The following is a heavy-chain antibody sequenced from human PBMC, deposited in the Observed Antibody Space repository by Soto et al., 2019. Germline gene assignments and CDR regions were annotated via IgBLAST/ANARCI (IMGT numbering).Heavy chain of an antibody. CDR3: AREFLWFGEYGYYYYGLDV. D-gene: IGHD3-10*01. CDR2: INHSGST. CDR1: GGSFSGYY. V-gene: IGHV4-34*01. Sequence: SETLSLTCAVYGGSFSGYYWSWIRQPPGKGLEWIGEINHSGSTNYNPSLKSRVTISVDTSKNQFSLKLSSVTAADTAVYYCAREFLWFGEYGYYYYGLDVWGQGITVTVS. J-gene: IGHJ6*01.